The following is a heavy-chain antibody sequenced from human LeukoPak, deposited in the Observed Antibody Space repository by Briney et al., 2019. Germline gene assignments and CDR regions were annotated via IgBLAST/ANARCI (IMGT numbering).Heavy chain of an antibody. CDR3: ARGRHDITMIVVVMTSVSYYLDV. CDR1: GGSFSGSY. J-gene: IGHJ6*03. Sequence: SEPLSPTCAVYGGSFSGSYWSWIRQPPGKGLEWIGDINPSGSTYYNPSLKSRLTISVDTSKNQFSLKLRSVTAADTAVYYCARGRHDITMIVVVMTSVSYYLDVWGKGTTVTVS. D-gene: IGHD3-22*01. CDR2: INPSGST. V-gene: IGHV4-34*01.